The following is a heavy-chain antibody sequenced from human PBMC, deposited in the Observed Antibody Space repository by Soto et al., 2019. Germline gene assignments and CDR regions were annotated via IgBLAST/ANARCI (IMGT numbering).Heavy chain of an antibody. CDR1: GGSISSGGYY. V-gene: IGHV4-31*03. CDR3: ARDQGYCSGGSCDYYYYYMDV. Sequence: QVQLQESGPGLVKPSQTLSLTCTVSGGSISSGGYYWSWIRQHPGKGLEWIGYIYYSGSTYYNPSLKSRVTISVDTSKNQFSLKLSSVTAADTAVYYCARDQGYCSGGSCDYYYYYMDVCVNGTTVTVSS. D-gene: IGHD2-15*01. J-gene: IGHJ6*03. CDR2: IYYSGST.